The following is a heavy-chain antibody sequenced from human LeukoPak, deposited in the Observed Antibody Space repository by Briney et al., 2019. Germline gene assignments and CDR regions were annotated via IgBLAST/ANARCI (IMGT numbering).Heavy chain of an antibody. CDR3: AATPVYSSSWLNYFDY. D-gene: IGHD6-13*01. CDR2: ILTSGTT. J-gene: IGHJ4*02. Sequence: SETLSLTCTVSNGSISSYHWSWVRQPPGKGLEWIGYILTSGTTNYNPSLKSRLTISVDTSKNQFSLKLSSVTAADTAVYYCAATPVYSSSWLNYFDYWGQGTLVTVSS. CDR1: NGSISSYH. V-gene: IGHV4-4*09.